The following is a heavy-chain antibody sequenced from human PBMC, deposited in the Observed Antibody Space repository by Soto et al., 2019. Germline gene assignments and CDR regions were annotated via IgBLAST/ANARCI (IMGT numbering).Heavy chain of an antibody. CDR2: IKPDGSEK. D-gene: IGHD3-22*01. CDR1: GFTFSRYC. V-gene: IGHV3-7*04. CDR3: ARGDYYDTSGPFSDAFDI. J-gene: IGHJ3*02. Sequence: GGSLRLSCAASGFTFSRYCMSWVRQAPGKGLEWVANIKPDGSEKWYVDSVKGRFTISRDNAKNSVYLQMNSLRAEDTAVYYCARGDYYDTSGPFSDAFDIWGQGTMVTVSS.